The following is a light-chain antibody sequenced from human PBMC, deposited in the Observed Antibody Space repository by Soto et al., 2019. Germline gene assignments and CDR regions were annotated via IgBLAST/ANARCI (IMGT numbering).Light chain of an antibody. J-gene: IGKJ2*01. CDR1: QSISSSY. Sequence: EIVLTQSPGTLSLSPGERATLSCRASQSISSSYLTWYQHKPGPAPKLLIYGASSRATGLPDRFSGGWARKDFILTISRQEPEYFAVYYCQQYSSSSYTFGQGTQLEIK. V-gene: IGKV3-20*01. CDR3: QQYSSSSYT. CDR2: GAS.